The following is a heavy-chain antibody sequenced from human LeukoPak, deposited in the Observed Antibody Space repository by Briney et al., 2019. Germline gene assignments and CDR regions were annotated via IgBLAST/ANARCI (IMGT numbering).Heavy chain of an antibody. D-gene: IGHD2-21*02. V-gene: IGHV4-59*12. CDR2: IYHSGST. Sequence: PSETLSLTCTVSGGSISSYYWGWIRQPPGKGLEWIGYIYHSGSTYYNPSLKSRVTISVDRSKNQFSLKLSSVTAADTAVYYCARRLAQGDGDYWGQGTLVTVSS. J-gene: IGHJ4*02. CDR1: GGSISSYY. CDR3: ARRLAQGDGDY.